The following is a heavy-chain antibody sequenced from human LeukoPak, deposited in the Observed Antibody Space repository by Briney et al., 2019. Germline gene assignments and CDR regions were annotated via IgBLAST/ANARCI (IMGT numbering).Heavy chain of an antibody. D-gene: IGHD5-18*01. V-gene: IGHV3-53*01. CDR3: ARAVYSSGSDY. CDR2: IYTDGRT. Sequence: GGSLRLSCVASGLSVSANYMSWVRQAPGKGLEWVSVIYTDGRTYYADSVKGRFTISRDISKNTLYLQMSSLRVDDTAMYYCARAVYSSGSDYWGQGTLVTVSS. CDR1: GLSVSANY. J-gene: IGHJ4*02.